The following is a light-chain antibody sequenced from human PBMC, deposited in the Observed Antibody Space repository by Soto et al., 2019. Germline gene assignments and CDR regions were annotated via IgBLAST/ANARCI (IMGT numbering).Light chain of an antibody. CDR3: QSYDSSLSGYVV. V-gene: IGLV1-40*01. J-gene: IGLJ2*01. CDR1: SSNIGAGYA. CDR2: DNS. Sequence: QAVVTQPPSVSGAPGQRVTISCTGSSSNIGAGYAVQWYQQLPGTAPKLLISDNSNRPSGVPDRFSGSKSGTSASLAITGLQAEDEADYYCQSYDSSLSGYVVFGGGTKLTVL.